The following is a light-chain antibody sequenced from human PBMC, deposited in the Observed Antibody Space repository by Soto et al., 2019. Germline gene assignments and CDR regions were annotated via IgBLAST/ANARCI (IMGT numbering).Light chain of an antibody. CDR1: SSDVGAYNY. Sequence: QSALTQPASVSGSPGQSITISCTGTSSDVGAYNYVSWYQQHPGKAPKLMLYAVNNRPSGVSNRFSGSKSGNTASLTISGLQAEDEADYYCCSYTGSTTPVLFGGGTKVTVL. V-gene: IGLV2-14*01. CDR2: AVN. J-gene: IGLJ2*01. CDR3: CSYTGSTTPVL.